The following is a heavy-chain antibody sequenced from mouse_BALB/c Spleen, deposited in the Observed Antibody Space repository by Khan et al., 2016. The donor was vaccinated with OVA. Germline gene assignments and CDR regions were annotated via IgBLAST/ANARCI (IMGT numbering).Heavy chain of an antibody. J-gene: IGHJ4*01. V-gene: IGHV2-6-1*01. CDR1: GFSLTNYG. Sequence: QVQLKESGPGLVAPSQSLSITCTISGFSLTNYGVHWVRQPPGKGLEWLAAIWSDGSTTYNSVFKSRLSISKDNSKSQVFLKMNSLQTDDTAMYYCARQPYYHYYIMDYWGQGTSVTVSS. D-gene: IGHD2-10*01. CDR2: IWSDGST. CDR3: ARQPYYHYYIMDY.